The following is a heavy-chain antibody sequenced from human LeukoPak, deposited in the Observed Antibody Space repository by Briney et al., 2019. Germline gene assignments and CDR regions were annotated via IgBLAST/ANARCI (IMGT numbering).Heavy chain of an antibody. CDR2: INAGNGNT. Sequence: ASVKVSCKASGYTFTSYAMHWVRQAPGQRLEWMGWINAGNGNTKYSQEFQGRVTITRDTSASTAYMELRSLRSEDMAVYYCARDQYYDSSGYYYDPTDGERDAFDIWGQGTMVTVSS. D-gene: IGHD3-22*01. J-gene: IGHJ3*02. CDR1: GYTFTSYA. V-gene: IGHV1-3*03. CDR3: ARDQYYDSSGYYYDPTDGERDAFDI.